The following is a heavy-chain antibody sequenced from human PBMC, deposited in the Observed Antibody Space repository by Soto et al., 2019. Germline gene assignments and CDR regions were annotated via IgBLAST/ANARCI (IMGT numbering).Heavy chain of an antibody. D-gene: IGHD5-12*01. CDR2: ISHLEST. V-gene: IGHV4-30-2*06. CDR3: ARGGGYDSFDY. Sequence: SETLSLTCTVSGASISYGGFSWSWIRQSPGKGLEWIGYISHLESTYFHPSFKSRLTMSIDRTRNQFSLRLSSVTAADMAVYYCARGGGYDSFDYWGQGVMVTVSS. J-gene: IGHJ4*02. CDR1: GASISYGGFS.